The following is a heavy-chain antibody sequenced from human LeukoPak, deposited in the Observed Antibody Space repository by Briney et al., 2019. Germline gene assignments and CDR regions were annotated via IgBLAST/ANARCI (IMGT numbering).Heavy chain of an antibody. CDR2: INAGNGNT. CDR1: GYTFTSYA. Sequence: ASVKVSCKASGYTFTSYAMHWVRQAPGQRLEWMGWINAGNGNTKYSQEFQGRVTITRDTSASTAYMELSSLRSEDMAVYYCARDGYDNFGAFDIWGQGTMVTVSS. V-gene: IGHV1-3*03. J-gene: IGHJ3*02. D-gene: IGHD5-12*01. CDR3: ARDGYDNFGAFDI.